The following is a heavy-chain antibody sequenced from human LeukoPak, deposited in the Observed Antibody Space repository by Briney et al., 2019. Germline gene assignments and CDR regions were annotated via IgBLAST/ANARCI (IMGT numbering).Heavy chain of an antibody. CDR2: IRYDGSNK. CDR3: ARVRGSNWYYAFDI. J-gene: IGHJ3*02. V-gene: IGHV3-30*02. Sequence: GGSLRLSCAASGFTFSSYGMHWVRQAPGKGLEWVAFIRYDGSNKYYADSVKGRFTISRDNSKNTLYLQMNSLRAEDTAVYYCARVRGSNWYYAFDIWGQGTMVTVSS. D-gene: IGHD6-13*01. CDR1: GFTFSSYG.